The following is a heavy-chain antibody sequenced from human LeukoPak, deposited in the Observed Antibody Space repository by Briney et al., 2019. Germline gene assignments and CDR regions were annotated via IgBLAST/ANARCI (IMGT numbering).Heavy chain of an antibody. CDR2: INPSGGST. CDR3: ASLSPPPTYYYDSSGFAIMDV. V-gene: IGHV1-46*01. D-gene: IGHD3-22*01. CDR1: GYTFTSYY. Sequence: GASVKVSCKASGYTFTSYYMHWVRQAPGQGLEWMGIINPSGGSTSYAQKFQGRVTMTRDTSTSTVYMELSSLRSEDTAVYYCASLSPPPTYYYDSSGFAIMDVWGKGTTVTVSS. J-gene: IGHJ6*03.